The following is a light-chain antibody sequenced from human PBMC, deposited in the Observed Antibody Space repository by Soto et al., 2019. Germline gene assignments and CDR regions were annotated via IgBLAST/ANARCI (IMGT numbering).Light chain of an antibody. CDR2: GAS. Sequence: EIVMTQSPATLSVSPGARAPLSCTARQSVTSNYLAWHQQKPGQAPRLLIYGASNRATGIPDRFSGNGSGTDFTLTISRLEPEDFAVYYCQQYGSSPPITVGQGTRLEI. CDR1: QSVTSNY. V-gene: IGKV3-20*01. CDR3: QQYGSSPPIT. J-gene: IGKJ5*01.